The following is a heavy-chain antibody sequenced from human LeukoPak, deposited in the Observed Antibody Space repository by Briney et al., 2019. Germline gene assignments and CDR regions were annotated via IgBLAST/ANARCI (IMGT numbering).Heavy chain of an antibody. CDR3: ARERILADYYYYMDV. CDR1: GYTFSSYS. CDR2: ISSSSTT. D-gene: IGHD3-3*01. J-gene: IGHJ6*03. V-gene: IGHV3-48*01. Sequence: GGSLRLSCAASGYTFSSYSMNWVRQAPGKGLEWVSYISSSSTTYYADSVKGRFTISRDNAKNSLYLQMNSLRAEDTAVYYCARERILADYYYYMDVWGKGTTVTISS.